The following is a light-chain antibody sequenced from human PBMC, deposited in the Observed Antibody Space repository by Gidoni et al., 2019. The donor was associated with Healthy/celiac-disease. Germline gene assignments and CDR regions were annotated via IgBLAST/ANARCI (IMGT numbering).Light chain of an antibody. CDR2: AAS. V-gene: IGKV1-NL1*01. J-gene: IGKJ4*01. CDR1: QGISNS. Sequence: DIKMTQSPSSLSASVGDRVTITCRASQGISNSLAWYQQKPGKAPKLLLYAASRLESGVPSRFSGSGSGTDYTLTISSLQPEDFATYYCQQYYSTPPVTFGGGTKVEIK. CDR3: QQYYSTPPVT.